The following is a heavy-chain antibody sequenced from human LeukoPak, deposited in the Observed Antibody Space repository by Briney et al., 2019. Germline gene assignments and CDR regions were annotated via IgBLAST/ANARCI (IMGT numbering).Heavy chain of an antibody. CDR2: IYNSGST. J-gene: IGHJ6*02. D-gene: IGHD1-26*01. V-gene: IGHV4-59*01. CDR1: DASLSHDS. Sequence: SETLSLTCTVSDASLSHDSWSWIRQPLGKGLEWIGHIYNSGSTNYNPSLKSRVTISVDTSKNQFSLKVSSVTAADTAVYYCARVGGTNYYYYNDLDVWGQGTTVTVS. CDR3: ARVGGTNYYYYNDLDV.